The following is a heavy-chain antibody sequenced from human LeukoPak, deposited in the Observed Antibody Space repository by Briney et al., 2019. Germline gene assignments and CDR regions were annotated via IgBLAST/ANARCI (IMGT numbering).Heavy chain of an antibody. CDR3: ARALTMVRGVIRYNWFDP. D-gene: IGHD3-10*01. CDR2: MNPNSGNT. V-gene: IGHV1-8*01. Sequence: ASVKVSCKASGYTFTSYDINWVRQATGQGLEWMGWMNPNSGNTGYAQKFQSRVTMTRNTSISTAYMELSSLRSEDTAVYYCARALTMVRGVIRYNWFDPWGQGTLVTVSS. CDR1: GYTFTSYD. J-gene: IGHJ5*02.